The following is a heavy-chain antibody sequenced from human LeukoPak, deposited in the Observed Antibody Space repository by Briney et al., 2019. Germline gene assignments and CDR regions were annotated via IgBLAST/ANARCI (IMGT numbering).Heavy chain of an antibody. CDR1: GFTFSNFA. CDR3: ARRKQYKIDY. J-gene: IGHJ4*02. Sequence: GGSLRLSCAASGFTFSNFAMLWVRQAPGKGLGWVAIISYDGNYQYYGDSVKGRFTISRDNSMNTLSLHMNSLRAEDTAVYYCARRKQYKIDYWGQRTLVTVSS. D-gene: IGHD1-1*01. CDR2: ISYDGNYQ. V-gene: IGHV3-30*14.